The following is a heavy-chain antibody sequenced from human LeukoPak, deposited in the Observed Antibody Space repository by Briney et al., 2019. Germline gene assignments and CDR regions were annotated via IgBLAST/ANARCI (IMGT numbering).Heavy chain of an antibody. CDR2: IYYSGST. V-gene: IGHV4-59*08. CDR1: GGSISSYY. D-gene: IGHD3-22*01. Sequence: SETLSLTCTVSGGSISSYYWSWIRQPPGKGLEWIGYIYYSGSTNYNPSLKSRVTISVDTSKNQFSLKLSSVTAADTAVYYCAGGGVYDSSGYWGQGALVTVSS. J-gene: IGHJ4*02. CDR3: AGGGVYDSSGY.